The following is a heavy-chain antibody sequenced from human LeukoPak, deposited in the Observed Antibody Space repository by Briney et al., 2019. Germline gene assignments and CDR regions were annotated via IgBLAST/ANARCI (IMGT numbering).Heavy chain of an antibody. Sequence: GGSLRLSCAASGFTVSSNYMNWVRQAPGKGLEWVASINHNGNVNYYVDSVKGRFTISRDNAKNSLYLQMSNLRAEDTAVYFCARGGGLDVWGQGATVTVSS. J-gene: IGHJ6*02. CDR1: GFTVSSNY. CDR2: INHNGNVN. CDR3: ARGGGLDV. D-gene: IGHD3-16*01. V-gene: IGHV3-7*03.